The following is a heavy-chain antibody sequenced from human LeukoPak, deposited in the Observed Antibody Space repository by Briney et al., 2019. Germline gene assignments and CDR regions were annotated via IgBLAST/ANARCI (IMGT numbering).Heavy chain of an antibody. V-gene: IGHV3-33*01. Sequence: PGGSLRLSCAASGFTFSSYDMHWVRQAPGKGLEWVAIIWYDGSDKYYGDSVKGRFTISRDNVKNTLYLQMNSLRVEDTAVYYCARDLNREDFDYWGQGTLVAVSS. CDR3: ARDLNREDFDY. CDR1: GFTFSSYD. D-gene: IGHD1-14*01. J-gene: IGHJ4*02. CDR2: IWYDGSDK.